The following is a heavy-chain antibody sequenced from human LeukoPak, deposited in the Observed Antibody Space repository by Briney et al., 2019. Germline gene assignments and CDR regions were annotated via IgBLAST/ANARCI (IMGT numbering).Heavy chain of an antibody. Sequence: GASVKVSCKTSGYTFTSYGISWVRQAPGQGLEWMGWMNPNSGNTGYAQKFQGRVTMTRNTSISTAYMELSSLRSEDTAVYYCARALRYFDWLPGYYYYYYMDVWGKGTTVTISS. J-gene: IGHJ6*03. CDR1: GYTFTSYG. D-gene: IGHD3-9*01. CDR2: MNPNSGNT. CDR3: ARALRYFDWLPGYYYYYYMDV. V-gene: IGHV1-8*01.